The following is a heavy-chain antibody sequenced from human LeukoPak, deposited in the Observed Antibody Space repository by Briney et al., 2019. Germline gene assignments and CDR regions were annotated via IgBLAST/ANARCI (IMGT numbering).Heavy chain of an antibody. V-gene: IGHV1-2*02. D-gene: IGHD3-16*01. CDR1: GYTFSGHF. Sequence: ASVKVSCKTSGYTFSGHFIYWVRQAPGQGLELMGWIKPNTGATDYEQKFQGKVIMTRDMATNTAYLEVTSLTSDDTAIYFCAREKPIIGRVGGDLPLFDSWGQGTQVVVSS. CDR2: IKPNTGAT. J-gene: IGHJ4*02. CDR3: AREKPIIGRVGGDLPLFDS.